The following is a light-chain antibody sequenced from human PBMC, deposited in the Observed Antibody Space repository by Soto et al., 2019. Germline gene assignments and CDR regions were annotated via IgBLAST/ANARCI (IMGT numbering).Light chain of an antibody. J-gene: IGLJ2*01. Sequence: SYELTQPPSVSVSPGQTATITCSGAAFPKQYAYCYQQKQGQAPELVIYKDSERPSGVPERFFGSISATTVTLTISVGLADDEADDYCQSADSSGTFVVFGGGTKVTVL. CDR2: KDS. V-gene: IGLV3-25*03. CDR1: AFPKQY. CDR3: QSADSSGTFVV.